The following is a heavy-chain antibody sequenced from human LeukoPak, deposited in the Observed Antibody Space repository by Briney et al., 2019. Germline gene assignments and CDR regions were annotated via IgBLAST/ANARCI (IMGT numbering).Heavy chain of an antibody. V-gene: IGHV3-30*18. CDR1: GFTFSSYG. CDR3: AKGAGSGWYYFDY. J-gene: IGHJ4*02. CDR2: ISYDGSNK. Sequence: GRSLRLSCAASGFTFSSYGMHWVRQAPGKGLEWVAVISYDGSNKYYADSVKGRFTISRDNYKNTLYLQMNSLRAEDTAVYYCAKGAGSGWYYFDYWGQGTLVTVSS. D-gene: IGHD6-19*01.